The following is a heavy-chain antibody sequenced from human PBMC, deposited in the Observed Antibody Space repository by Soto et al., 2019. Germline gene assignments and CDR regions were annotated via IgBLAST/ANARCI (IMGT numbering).Heavy chain of an antibody. J-gene: IGHJ6*02. CDR1: GGTFSSDG. CDR3: ARVHMIVVVGERYHYKGLDV. V-gene: IGHV1-69*01. CDR2: VIPLFGTS. D-gene: IGHD3-22*01. Sequence: QMQLIQSGAEVKKPGSSVKVTCKSSGGTFSSDGISWVRQAPGEGLEWMGGVIPLFGTSNYAQKFEGRVTITADDSTITAYMELSSLRADDTSVYYCARVHMIVVVGERYHYKGLDVWGQGTAVTVSS.